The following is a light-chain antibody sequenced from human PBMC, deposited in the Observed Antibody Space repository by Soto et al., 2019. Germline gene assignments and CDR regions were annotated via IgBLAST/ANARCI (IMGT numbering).Light chain of an antibody. CDR1: QSVSSNY. V-gene: IGKV3-20*01. CDR2: GAS. J-gene: IGKJ5*01. CDR3: QHYGTSPLT. Sequence: DIVLTQSPGTLSLSPGERATLSCRASQSVSSNYLAWYQQKPRQVPILLIYGASIRSAGVPDRLSGSGSGTDFTLTISRLEPEDYATYYCQHYGTSPLTFGQGTRLEIK.